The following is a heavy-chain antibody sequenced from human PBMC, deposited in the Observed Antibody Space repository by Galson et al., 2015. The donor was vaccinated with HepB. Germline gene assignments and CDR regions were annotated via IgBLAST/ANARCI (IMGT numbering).Heavy chain of an antibody. CDR1: GYTFTSYA. V-gene: IGHV1-3*01. D-gene: IGHD2-15*01. CDR3: ASGVVALPAVGSLDY. J-gene: IGHJ4*02. Sequence: SVKVSCKASGYTFTSYAMHWVRQAPGQRLEWMGWINAGNGNTKYSQKFQGRVTITRDTSASTAYMELSSLRSEDTAVYYCASGVVALPAVGSLDYWGQGTLVTVSS. CDR2: INAGNGNT.